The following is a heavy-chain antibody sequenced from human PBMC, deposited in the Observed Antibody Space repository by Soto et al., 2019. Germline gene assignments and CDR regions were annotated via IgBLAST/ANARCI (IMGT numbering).Heavy chain of an antibody. V-gene: IGHV3-74*03. Sequence: VQLVESGGGVLQPGGSLRLSCGASGFDFNNYWMHWVRQDPGKGLVWVSRINGDGSDTKYADSVKGRFTISRDNAKNTVYLQMNSLRAEDTAVYYCARDQTTGDWFDAWGQGTLVTVSS. CDR3: ARDQTTGDWFDA. CDR1: GFDFNNYW. CDR2: INGDGSDT. D-gene: IGHD4-17*01. J-gene: IGHJ5*02.